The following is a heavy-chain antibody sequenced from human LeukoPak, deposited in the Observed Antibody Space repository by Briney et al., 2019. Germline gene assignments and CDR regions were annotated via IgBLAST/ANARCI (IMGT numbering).Heavy chain of an antibody. Sequence: PSETLSLTCGVSGGSISSSSYYWSWIRQPPGKGLEWIGEINHSGSTNYNPSLKSRVTISVDTSKNQFSLKLSSVTAADTAVYYCARPIWGSGSYFRYWGQGTLVTVSS. D-gene: IGHD1-26*01. V-gene: IGHV4-39*07. J-gene: IGHJ4*02. CDR1: GGSISSSSYY. CDR2: INHSGST. CDR3: ARPIWGSGSYFRY.